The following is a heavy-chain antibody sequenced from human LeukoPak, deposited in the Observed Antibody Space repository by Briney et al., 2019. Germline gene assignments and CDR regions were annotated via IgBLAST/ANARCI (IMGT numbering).Heavy chain of an antibody. V-gene: IGHV5-51*01. CDR1: GYSFTSYW. J-gene: IGHJ6*03. Sequence: GESLKISCKGSGYSFTSYWIGWMRQVPGKGLEWMGIIYPGDSDTRYSPSFQGQVTISADKSISTAYLQWSSLKASDTAIYYCARHFHHYYMDVWGKGATVTVSS. CDR2: IYPGDSDT. CDR3: ARHFHHYYMDV.